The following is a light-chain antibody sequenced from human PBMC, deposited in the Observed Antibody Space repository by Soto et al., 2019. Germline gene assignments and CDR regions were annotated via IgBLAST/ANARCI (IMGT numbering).Light chain of an antibody. J-gene: IGKJ1*01. V-gene: IGKV3-11*01. CDR1: QSLSGN. Sequence: EIVLTQSPGTLSLSPGERATLSCRASQSLSGNLAWYQQKPGQAPRLLIFRASTRATGVPARFSGSGSGTDFTLTITSLEPEDFAVYYCQQRSNWPPTFGQGTKVDI. CDR3: QQRSNWPPT. CDR2: RAS.